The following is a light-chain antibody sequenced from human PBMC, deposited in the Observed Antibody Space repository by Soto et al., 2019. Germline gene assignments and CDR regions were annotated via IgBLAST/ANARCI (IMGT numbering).Light chain of an antibody. CDR2: DVS. J-gene: IGLJ1*01. CDR3: SSYTSSRTYV. CDR1: SSDVGGYNY. Sequence: QSVLTQPAPVCGSPGQSITIYCTGTSSDVGGYNYVSWYQQHPGKAPKLRIYDVSDRPSGVSNRFSGSKSGNTASLTISGLQSEDEADYYCSSYTSSRTYVFGTGTKVTVL. V-gene: IGLV2-14*01.